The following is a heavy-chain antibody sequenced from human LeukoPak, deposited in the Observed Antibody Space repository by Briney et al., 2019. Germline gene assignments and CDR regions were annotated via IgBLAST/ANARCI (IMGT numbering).Heavy chain of an antibody. CDR3: ARQYSYDSSGYYPWDY. Sequence: GGSLRLSGAASGFTFSSYWMHWVRQAPGKGLVWVSRINSDGSSTTYADTVKGRFTISRDNAKNTLYLQMNSLRAEDTAIYYCARQYSYDSSGYYPWDYWGQGTLVTVSS. V-gene: IGHV3-74*01. CDR2: INSDGSST. J-gene: IGHJ4*02. CDR1: GFTFSSYW. D-gene: IGHD3-22*01.